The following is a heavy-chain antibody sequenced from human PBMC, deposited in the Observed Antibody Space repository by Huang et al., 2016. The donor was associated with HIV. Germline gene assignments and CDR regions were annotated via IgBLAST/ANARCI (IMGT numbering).Heavy chain of an antibody. CDR1: GYTFTSYG. J-gene: IGHJ3*02. D-gene: IGHD2-2*01. CDR2: RSSYNGVT. V-gene: IGHV1-18*01. Sequence: QVQLVQSGVEVKKPGASVKVYCKASGYTFTSYGISWVRQAPGQGLEWMGGRSSYNGVTDYAQNVQGRVTMTTDTATRTAYMGLRSLRSDDTAVYYCARDSPLLGVVIVVVPTAPNAFDIWGQGTMVTVSS. CDR3: ARDSPLLGVVIVVVPTAPNAFDI.